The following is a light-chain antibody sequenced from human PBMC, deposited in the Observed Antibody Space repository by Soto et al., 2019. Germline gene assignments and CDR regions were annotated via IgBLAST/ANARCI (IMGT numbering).Light chain of an antibody. CDR2: GAS. J-gene: IGKJ1*01. Sequence: EIVLTQSPDTLSVSPAEIATLSCISIHTVGINLACYQPKPGQAPRLLIYGASTRASDTPARFSGSGSVTEFALTISSLQSEDFAVYYCHQYNNWPETFGQGTKVDIK. V-gene: IGKV3D-15*01. CDR3: HQYNNWPET. CDR1: HTVGIN.